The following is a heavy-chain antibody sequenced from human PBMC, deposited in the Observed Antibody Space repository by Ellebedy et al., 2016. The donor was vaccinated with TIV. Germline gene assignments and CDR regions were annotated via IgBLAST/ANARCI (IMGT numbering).Heavy chain of an antibody. CDR1: GAPISSYY. CDR2: IYYSGST. D-gene: IGHD3-10*01. V-gene: IGHV4-59*12. CDR3: AREGGSGSYYHYYYGMDV. Sequence: SETLSLTXTVSGAPISSYYWSWIRQPPGKGLEWIGYIYYSGSTNYNPSLKSRVTISVDTSKNQFSLKLSSVTAAGTAVYYCAREGGSGSYYHYYYGMDVWGQGTTVTVSS. J-gene: IGHJ6*02.